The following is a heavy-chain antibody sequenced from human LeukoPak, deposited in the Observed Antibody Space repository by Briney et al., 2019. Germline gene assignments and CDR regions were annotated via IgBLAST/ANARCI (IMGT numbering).Heavy chain of an antibody. CDR2: IYSGGST. J-gene: IGHJ6*02. V-gene: IGHV3-66*02. D-gene: IGHD1-26*01. CDR1: GFTVSSNY. CDR3: ARDLTEYRYSGSYYYYYYYGMDV. Sequence: GGSLRLSCAASGFTVSSNYMSWVRQAPGKGLEWVSVIYSGGSTYYADSVKGRFTISRDNSKNTLYLQMNSLRAEDTAVYYCARDLTEYRYSGSYYYYYYYGMDVWGQGTTVTVSS.